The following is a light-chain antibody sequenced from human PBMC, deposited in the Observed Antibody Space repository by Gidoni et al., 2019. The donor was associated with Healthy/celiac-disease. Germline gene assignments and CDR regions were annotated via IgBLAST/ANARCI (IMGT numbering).Light chain of an antibody. CDR2: DAS. V-gene: IGKV1-5*01. Sequence: DIKMTQSPSTLSASVGDRVTITCRASQSISSWLAWYQQKPGKAPKLLIYDASSLESGVPSRFSGSGSGTEFTLTISSLQPDDFATYYCQQYNSSFGQGTKVEIK. CDR3: QQYNSS. CDR1: QSISSW. J-gene: IGKJ1*01.